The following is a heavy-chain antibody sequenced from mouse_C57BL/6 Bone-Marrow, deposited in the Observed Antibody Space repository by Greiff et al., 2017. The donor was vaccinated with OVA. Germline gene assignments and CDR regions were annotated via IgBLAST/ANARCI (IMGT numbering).Heavy chain of an antibody. Sequence: EVQRVESGGGLVQPKGSLKLSCAASGFSFNTYAMNWVRQAPGKGLEWVARIRSKSNNYATYYADSVKDRFTISRDDSESMLYLQMNNLKTEDTAMYYCVRRTVVERGYYYAMDYWGQGTSVTVSS. D-gene: IGHD1-1*01. CDR3: VRRTVVERGYYYAMDY. J-gene: IGHJ4*01. CDR1: GFSFNTYA. CDR2: IRSKSNNYAT. V-gene: IGHV10-1*01.